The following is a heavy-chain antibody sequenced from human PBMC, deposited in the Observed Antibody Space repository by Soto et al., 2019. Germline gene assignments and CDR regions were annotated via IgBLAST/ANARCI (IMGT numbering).Heavy chain of an antibody. D-gene: IGHD3-16*01. J-gene: IGHJ6*03. CDR1: GFTFSSSA. CDR2: ISGSGGST. V-gene: IGHV3-23*01. CDR3: AKDIEDYDYIWGLYYYYMDV. Sequence: GGSLRLSCAASGFTFSSSAMSWVRQAKGKGLEWVSAISGSGGSTYYADSVKGRFTISRDNSKNTLYLQMNSLRAEDTAVYYCAKDIEDYDYIWGLYYYYMDVWGKGTTVTVSS.